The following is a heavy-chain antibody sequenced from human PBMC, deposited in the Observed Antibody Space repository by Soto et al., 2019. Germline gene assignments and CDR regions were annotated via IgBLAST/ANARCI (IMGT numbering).Heavy chain of an antibody. CDR2: VKSKNDGGTT. Sequence: GGSLRLSCAASGFTFSNAWINWVRQTPGRGLEWVGRVKSKNDGGTTDFAAPVKGRFAISRDDSKNTLFLQMNSLRAEDTAVYYCAKLPLVLALGFDYWGQGTLVTVSS. CDR1: GFTFSNAW. CDR3: AKLPLVLALGFDY. J-gene: IGHJ4*02. V-gene: IGHV3-15*07.